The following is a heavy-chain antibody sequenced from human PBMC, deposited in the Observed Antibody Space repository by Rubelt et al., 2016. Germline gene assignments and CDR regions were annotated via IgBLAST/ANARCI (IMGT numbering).Heavy chain of an antibody. D-gene: IGHD3/OR15-3a*01. CDR2: VYYSGNT. CDR3: ARDNNDEDRTGRTTVGN. V-gene: IGHV4-39*07. Sequence: QLQLQESGPGLVKPSETLSVTCAVSGGSISSGAYKLAWVRRPPGKGLEWIGTVYYSGNTFYNPSLTSRVTLSVDTSKNQCCLRRTCVNAADRAGDYIARDNNDEDRTGRTTVGNWCQGTLVTVSS. CDR1: GGSISSGAYK. J-gene: IGHJ4*02.